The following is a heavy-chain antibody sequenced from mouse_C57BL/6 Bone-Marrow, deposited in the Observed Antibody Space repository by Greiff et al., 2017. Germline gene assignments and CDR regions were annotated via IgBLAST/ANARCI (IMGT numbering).Heavy chain of an antibody. CDR3: GGQLRLLFAY. D-gene: IGHD3-2*02. V-gene: IGHV1-69*01. CDR2: IDPSDSYT. J-gene: IGHJ3*01. Sequence: QVQLQQPGAELVMPGASVKLSCKASGYTFTSYWMHWVKQRPGQGLEWIGEIDPSDSYTNYNQKFKGKSTLTVDKSSSTAYMQLSSLTSEDSAVYYCGGQLRLLFAYWGQGTLVTVSA. CDR1: GYTFTSYW.